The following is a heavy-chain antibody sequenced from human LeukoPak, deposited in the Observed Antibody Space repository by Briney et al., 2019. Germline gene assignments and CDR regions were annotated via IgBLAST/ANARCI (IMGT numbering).Heavy chain of an antibody. Sequence: GASVKVSCKVSGYTLTELSMHWVRQAPGKGLEWMGGFDPEDGEIIYARKFQGRVTMTEDTSTDTAYMELSSLRSEDTAVYYCATNIYDYTKLVGDYWGQGTLVTVSS. V-gene: IGHV1-24*01. D-gene: IGHD4-11*01. CDR1: GYTLTELS. CDR2: FDPEDGEI. J-gene: IGHJ4*02. CDR3: ATNIYDYTKLVGDY.